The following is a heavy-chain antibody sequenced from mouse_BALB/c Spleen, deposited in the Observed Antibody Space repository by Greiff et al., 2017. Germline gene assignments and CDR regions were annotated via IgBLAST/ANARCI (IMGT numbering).Heavy chain of an antibody. CDR3: ARLPGEAY. V-gene: IGHV5-17*02. CDR1: GFTFSSFG. J-gene: IGHJ2*01. Sequence: EVKLVESGGGLVQPGGSRKLSCAASGFTFSSFGMHWVRQAPEKGLEWVAYISSGSSTIYYADTVKGRFTISRDNPKNTLFLQMTSLRSEDTAMYYCARLPGEAYWGQGTTLTVSS. CDR2: ISSGSSTI.